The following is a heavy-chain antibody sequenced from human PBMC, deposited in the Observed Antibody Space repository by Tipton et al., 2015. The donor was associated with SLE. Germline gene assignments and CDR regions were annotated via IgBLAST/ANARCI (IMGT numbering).Heavy chain of an antibody. D-gene: IGHD6-6*01. CDR3: ARGGAARPDY. V-gene: IGHV3-48*01. J-gene: IGHJ4*02. CDR1: GFTFSYYG. CDR2: ISSNSLTL. Sequence: QLVQSGGGLVQPGGSLRLPCAASGFTFSYYGMNWVRQATGKGLEGVSYISSNSLTLEYADSVKGRFSISRDNAKNSLYMQVNSLRAEDTAVYYCARGGAARPDYWGQGTLVTVSS.